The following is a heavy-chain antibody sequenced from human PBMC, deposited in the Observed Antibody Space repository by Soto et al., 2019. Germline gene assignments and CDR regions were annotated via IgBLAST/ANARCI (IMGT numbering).Heavy chain of an antibody. V-gene: IGHV1-3*04. Sequence: QVQLVQSGAEVKQPGASVKVSCKSSGYTFTRYAMHWVRQAPGQGLEWLGWINTGNGDTGFSQKFQGRVSITMDTAASTTYVELSSLISEDTAVYYCARQGDSRILRDAFDSWGQGTLVTVAS. CDR1: GYTFTRYA. D-gene: IGHD5-18*01. J-gene: IGHJ3*02. CDR3: ARQGDSRILRDAFDS. CDR2: INTGNGDT.